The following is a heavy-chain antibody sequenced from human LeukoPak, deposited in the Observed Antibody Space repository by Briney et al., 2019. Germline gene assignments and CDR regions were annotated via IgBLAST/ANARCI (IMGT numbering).Heavy chain of an antibody. Sequence: PSETLSLTCTVSGGSISSSSYYWGWIRQPPGKGLEWIGSIYYSGSTYYNPSLKSRVTISVDTSKNQFSLKLSSVTAADTAVYYCARTPGITMIVVVRDDAFDIWGQGTMVTVSS. CDR1: GGSISSSSYY. D-gene: IGHD3-22*01. J-gene: IGHJ3*02. CDR3: ARTPGITMIVVVRDDAFDI. CDR2: IYYSGST. V-gene: IGHV4-39*01.